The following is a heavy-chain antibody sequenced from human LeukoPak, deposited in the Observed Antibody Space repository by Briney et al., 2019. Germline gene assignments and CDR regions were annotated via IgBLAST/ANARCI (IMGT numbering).Heavy chain of an antibody. J-gene: IGHJ4*02. Sequence: GGSLRLSCAASGFTFDDYGMSWVRQAPGKGLEWVSSINWYGGSTDYADSVKGRFTVSRNNAKNSLYLQMNSLRAEDTALYYCVRVTLGGSDYWGQGTLVTVSS. CDR2: INWYGGST. CDR1: GFTFDDYG. CDR3: VRVTLGGSDY. V-gene: IGHV3-20*04. D-gene: IGHD1-26*01.